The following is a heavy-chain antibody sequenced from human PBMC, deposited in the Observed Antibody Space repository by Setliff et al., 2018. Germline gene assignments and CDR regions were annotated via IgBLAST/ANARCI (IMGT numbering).Heavy chain of an antibody. V-gene: IGHV4-34*01. CDR2: SNHSGGT. CDR3: ARGRMRGSCSGPSCTYDPFDI. J-gene: IGHJ3*02. Sequence: SETLSLTCSVYGESFSNNYWSWIRQPPGKGLEWIGESNHSGGTSYNPSLKSRLTMSVDTSKNQFSLILRSVTAADTAVYYCARGRMRGSCSGPSCTYDPFDIWGQGTPVTVSS. D-gene: IGHD2-2*01. CDR1: GESFSNNY.